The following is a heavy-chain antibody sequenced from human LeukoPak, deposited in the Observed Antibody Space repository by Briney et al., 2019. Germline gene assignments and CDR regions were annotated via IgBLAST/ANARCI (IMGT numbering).Heavy chain of an antibody. CDR2: ITPIFGTA. J-gene: IGHJ6*03. CDR3: ARARPENYYYYYMDV. D-gene: IGHD1-14*01. Sequence: SVKVSCKASGGTFSSYAISWVRQAPGQGLEWMGGITPIFGTANYAQKFQGRVTITADESTSTAYMELSSLRSEDTAVYYCARARPENYYYYYMDVWGKGTTVTVSS. CDR1: GGTFSSYA. V-gene: IGHV1-69*01.